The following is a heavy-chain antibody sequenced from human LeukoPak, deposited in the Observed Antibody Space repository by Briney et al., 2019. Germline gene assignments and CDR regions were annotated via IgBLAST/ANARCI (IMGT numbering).Heavy chain of an antibody. CDR3: ARDDYRGVTNFDP. Sequence: PSETLPLTCTVSGGSISPYFWSWMRQTPGKGLEWIGYISYTGSTNYNPALKSRVTISVDTSKNQFSLQLTSVTAADTAGYYCARDDYRGVTNFDPWGQGTLVTVSS. J-gene: IGHJ5*02. CDR1: GGSISPYF. CDR2: ISYTGST. D-gene: IGHD3-10*01. V-gene: IGHV4-59*01.